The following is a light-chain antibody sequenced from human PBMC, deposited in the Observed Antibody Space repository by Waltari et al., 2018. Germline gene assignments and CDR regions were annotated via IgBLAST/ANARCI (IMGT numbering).Light chain of an antibody. CDR3: SSYSDSSTPVL. Sequence: QSALTQPASVSGSPGQSIAISCTGSSGDIGGYDFVSWYQQHPGEAPKLIIYDVFNRPSGISGRFSVSKSGNTASLTISGLQTDDEANYYCSSYSDSSTPVLFGGGTTVTVL. CDR2: DVF. J-gene: IGLJ2*01. CDR1: SGDIGGYDF. V-gene: IGLV2-14*03.